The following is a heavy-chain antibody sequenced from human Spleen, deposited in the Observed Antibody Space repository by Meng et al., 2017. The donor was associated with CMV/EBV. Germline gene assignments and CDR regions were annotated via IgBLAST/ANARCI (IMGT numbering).Heavy chain of an antibody. CDR1: GFTFDEYA. Sequence: SLKISCAASGFTFDEYAMHWVRQAPGKGLEWVSGISWNGATRGYAGSVKGRFTISRDNAKNSLYLQMNSLRAEDTAVYYCARVPKRITMVRGVIAGDYWGQGTLVTVSS. J-gene: IGHJ4*02. D-gene: IGHD3-10*01. CDR2: ISWNGATR. CDR3: ARVPKRITMVRGVIAGDY. V-gene: IGHV3-9*01.